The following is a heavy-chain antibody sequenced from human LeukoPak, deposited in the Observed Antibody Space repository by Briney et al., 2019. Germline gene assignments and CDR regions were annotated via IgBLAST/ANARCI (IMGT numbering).Heavy chain of an antibody. CDR1: GFTFSSNH. CDR2: FYSGGDT. V-gene: IGHV3-53*01. D-gene: IGHD4-17*01. J-gene: IGHJ4*02. CDR3: AKAAASDTVTTLGVDY. Sequence: GGSLGLSCAVSGFTFSSNHMSWVRQAPGKGLEWVSVFYSGGDTHYADSVTGRFTISRDNSKNMLNLHMNSLRAEDTAIYHCAKAAASDTVTTLGVDYWGQGTLVTVSS.